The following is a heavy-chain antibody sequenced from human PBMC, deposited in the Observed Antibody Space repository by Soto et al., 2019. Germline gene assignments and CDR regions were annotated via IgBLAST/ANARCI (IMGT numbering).Heavy chain of an antibody. Sequence: PGGSLRLSCAASGFICSTTAMTWVRQAPGKGLEWVSTISGSGVSTYYTDSVKGRFTISRDNSKNTLYLQMNSLRAEDTAVYFCAAVMGSDYDYVWGSLTFDDWGQGTLVTVSS. CDR2: ISGSGVST. CDR1: GFICSTTA. J-gene: IGHJ4*02. CDR3: AAVMGSDYDYVWGSLTFDD. V-gene: IGHV3-23*01. D-gene: IGHD3-16*01.